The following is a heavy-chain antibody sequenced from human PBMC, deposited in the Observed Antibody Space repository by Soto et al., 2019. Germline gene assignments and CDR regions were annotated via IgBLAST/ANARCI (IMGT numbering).Heavy chain of an antibody. D-gene: IGHD2-21*01. V-gene: IGHV4-31*03. Sequence: QVQLQESGPGLVKRSQTLSLTCTVSGGSISSGGYYLSWIRQHPGKGLERIGYIYYSGSTYYNPSLKSRVTISVDTSKNQFSLKLSSVTAADTAVYYCAASCVGCGGFNYYGMDVWGQGTTVSVSS. CDR1: GGSISSGGYY. CDR3: AASCVGCGGFNYYGMDV. CDR2: IYYSGST. J-gene: IGHJ6*02.